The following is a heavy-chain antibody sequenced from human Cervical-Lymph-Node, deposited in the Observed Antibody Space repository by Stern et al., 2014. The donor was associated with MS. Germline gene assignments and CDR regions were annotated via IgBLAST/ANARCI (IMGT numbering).Heavy chain of an antibody. J-gene: IGHJ4*02. Sequence: QVQLVESGPGLVKPSETLSLTCTVSGGSISGYYWNWIRQPPGKGLEWIGYIYHSGSTNYNPSLKSRVTISVDTSKNQFSLKLSSVTAADTALYYCARSSGSYAIMDYWGQGTLVTVSS. CDR3: ARSSGSYAIMDY. CDR1: GGSISGYY. D-gene: IGHD3-16*01. CDR2: IYHSGST. V-gene: IGHV4-59*01.